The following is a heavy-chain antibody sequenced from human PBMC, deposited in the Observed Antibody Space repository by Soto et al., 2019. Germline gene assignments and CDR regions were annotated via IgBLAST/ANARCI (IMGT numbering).Heavy chain of an antibody. CDR3: AKGRSYYYYYGVEV. CDR1: GFTFSSYV. CDR2: ISYDGSNK. Sequence: GGSLRLSCAASGFTFSSYVMHWVRQAPGKGLEWVAVISYDGSNKYYADSVKGRFTISRDNSKSMLYLQMNSLRAEDTALYYCAKGRSYYYYYGVEVRGQGTTVTVSS. V-gene: IGHV3-30-3*01. J-gene: IGHJ6*02.